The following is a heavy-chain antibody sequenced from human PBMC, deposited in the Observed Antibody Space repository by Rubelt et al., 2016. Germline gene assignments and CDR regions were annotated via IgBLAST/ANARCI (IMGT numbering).Heavy chain of an antibody. V-gene: IGHV4-39*01. CDR1: GGSISSSSYY. CDR3: ARGRIVVVAATRQKSPFDP. CDR2: IYYSGST. D-gene: IGHD2-15*01. J-gene: IGHJ5*02. Sequence: QLQLQESGPGLVKPSETLSLTCTVSGGSISSSSYYWGWIRQPPGKGLEWIGSIYYSGSTYYNPSLKGRGTISVDTSKNQFSLKLSSVTAADTAVYYCARGRIVVVAATRQKSPFDPWGQGTLVTVSS.